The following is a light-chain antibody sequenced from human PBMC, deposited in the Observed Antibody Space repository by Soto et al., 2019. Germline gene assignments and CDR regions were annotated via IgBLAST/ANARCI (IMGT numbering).Light chain of an antibody. Sequence: QSVLTQPPSVSAAPGQTVTISYSGGSSNIGKNSVSWYQQLPGTAPRLLIYDNYKRPSGIPDRFSGSRSGTSATLGITGLQTGDEADYYCGTWDSSLSAGVFGGGTKLTVL. J-gene: IGLJ2*01. CDR3: GTWDSSLSAGV. CDR1: SSNIGKNS. V-gene: IGLV1-51*01. CDR2: DNY.